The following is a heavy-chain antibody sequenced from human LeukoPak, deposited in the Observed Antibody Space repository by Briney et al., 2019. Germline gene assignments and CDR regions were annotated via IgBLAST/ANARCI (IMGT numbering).Heavy chain of an antibody. CDR2: ISGSGGST. CDR3: AKGPLATVLYYFDY. V-gene: IGHV3-23*01. D-gene: IGHD4-17*01. Sequence: GGSLRLSCAASGFTFSSYAMSWVRQAPGKGLEWVSAISGSGGSTYYADSVKSRFTISRDNSKNTLYLQMNSLRAEDTAVYYCAKGPLATVLYYFDYWGQGTLVTVSS. CDR1: GFTFSSYA. J-gene: IGHJ4*02.